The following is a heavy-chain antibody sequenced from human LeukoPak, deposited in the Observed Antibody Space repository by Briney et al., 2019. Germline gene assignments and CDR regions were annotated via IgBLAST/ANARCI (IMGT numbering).Heavy chain of an antibody. Sequence: GGSLRLSCAASGLTFSSYSMNWVRQAPGKGLEWVSYISSSSSTIYYADSVKGRFTISRDNAKNSLYLQMNSLRAEDTAVYYCARDLYVDIVATIPDAFDIWGQGTMVTVSS. J-gene: IGHJ3*02. D-gene: IGHD5-12*01. CDR2: ISSSSSTI. CDR3: ARDLYVDIVATIPDAFDI. V-gene: IGHV3-48*01. CDR1: GLTFSSYS.